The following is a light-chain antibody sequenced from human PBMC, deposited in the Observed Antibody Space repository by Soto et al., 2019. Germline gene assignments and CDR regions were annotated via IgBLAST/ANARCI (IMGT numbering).Light chain of an antibody. Sequence: QAVVTQSPSASASLGASVKLTCTLSSGHSSYAIAWHQQQPEKGPRYLMKLNSDGSHSKGDGIPDRFSGSSSGAERYLTLSSLQAEDEADYSCQTCATGIRVFGTGTKLTVL. CDR2: LNSDGSH. J-gene: IGLJ1*01. CDR1: SGHSSYA. V-gene: IGLV4-69*01. CDR3: QTCATGIRV.